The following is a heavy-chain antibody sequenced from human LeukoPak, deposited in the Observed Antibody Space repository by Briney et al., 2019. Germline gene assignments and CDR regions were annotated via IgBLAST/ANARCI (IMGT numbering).Heavy chain of an antibody. CDR3: ARARITIFGVVQASANWFDP. CDR2: ISSSSSTI. D-gene: IGHD3-3*01. J-gene: IGHJ5*02. CDR1: GYTFSSYS. Sequence: PGGSLRLSCAASGYTFSSYSMNWVRQAPGKGLEWVSYISSSSSTIYYADSVKGRFTISRDNAKNSLYLQMHSLRAEDTAVYYCARARITIFGVVQASANWFDPWGQGTLVTVSS. V-gene: IGHV3-48*01.